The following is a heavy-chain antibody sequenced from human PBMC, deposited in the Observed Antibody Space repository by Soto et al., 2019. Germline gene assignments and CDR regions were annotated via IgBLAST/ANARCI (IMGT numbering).Heavy chain of an antibody. CDR3: ARGNELWWHFDS. CDR2: IYYSGST. V-gene: IGHV4-30-4*01. J-gene: IGHJ4*02. CDR1: GGSISSGDYY. D-gene: IGHD2-21*01. Sequence: QVQLQESGPGLVKPSQTLSLTCTVSGGSISSGDYYWSWIRQPPGKGLEWIGYIYYSGSTYYNPSLKRRXXIXVXXSKNQLSLKLSSVTAADTAVYYCARGNELWWHFDSWGQGTLVTVSS.